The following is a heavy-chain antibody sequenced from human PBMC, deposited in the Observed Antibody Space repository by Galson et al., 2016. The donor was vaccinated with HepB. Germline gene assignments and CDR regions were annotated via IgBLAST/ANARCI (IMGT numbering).Heavy chain of an antibody. D-gene: IGHD3-9*01. J-gene: IGHJ4*02. CDR2: INYRGIT. CDR3: ASRSRSYDDLVTALDS. Sequence: SETLSLTCAVSGGSLSAYYWNWIRQPPGKGLEWNGEINYRGITTYNPPLKSRFTISMDASQNQFSLNLSSVTAADTAVYFCASRSRSYDDLVTALDSWGQGTLVTVSS. CDR1: GGSLSAYY. V-gene: IGHV4-34*01.